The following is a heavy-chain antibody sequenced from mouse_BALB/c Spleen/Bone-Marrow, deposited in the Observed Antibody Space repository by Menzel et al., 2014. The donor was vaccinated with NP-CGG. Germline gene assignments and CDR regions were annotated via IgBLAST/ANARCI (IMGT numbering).Heavy chain of an antibody. CDR1: GFSLTSYG. CDR2: IWAGGST. CDR3: TTELGGFAY. Sequence: VMLVESGPGLVAPSQSLSITCTVSGFSLTSYGVHWVRPPPGKGLEWLGVIWAGGSTNYNSALMSRLSISKDNSKSQVFLKMNSLQTDDTAMYYCTTELGGFAYWGQGTLVTVSA. V-gene: IGHV2-9*02. J-gene: IGHJ3*01. D-gene: IGHD4-1*01.